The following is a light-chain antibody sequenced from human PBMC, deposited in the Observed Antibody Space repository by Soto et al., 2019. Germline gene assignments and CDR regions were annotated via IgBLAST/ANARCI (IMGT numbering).Light chain of an antibody. J-gene: IGKJ4*01. CDR1: QSVSAN. CDR3: QQYNDCPLT. V-gene: IGKV3-15*01. Sequence: EIVMTQFPATLSVSPGESATLSCRASQSVSANLAWYQHKPGQAPRLLMSGASTRATGIAARFSGSGSGTEFTLTISSLQSEDFAVYYCQQYNDCPLTFGGGTKVDIK. CDR2: GAS.